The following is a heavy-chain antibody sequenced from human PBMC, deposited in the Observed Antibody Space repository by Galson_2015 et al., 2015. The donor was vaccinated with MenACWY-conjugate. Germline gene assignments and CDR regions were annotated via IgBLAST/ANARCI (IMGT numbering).Heavy chain of an antibody. CDR2: IDPSDSYT. CDR1: GYSFTSYW. CDR3: ARQPYYYGSGSYGAFDI. V-gene: IGHV5-10-1*01. J-gene: IGHJ3*02. D-gene: IGHD3-10*01. Sequence: QSGAEVKKPGESLRISCKGSGYSFTSYWISWVRQMPGKGLEWMGRIDPSDSYTNYSPSFQGHVTISADKSISTAYLQWSSLKASDTAMYYCARQPYYYGSGSYGAFDIWGQGTMVTVSS.